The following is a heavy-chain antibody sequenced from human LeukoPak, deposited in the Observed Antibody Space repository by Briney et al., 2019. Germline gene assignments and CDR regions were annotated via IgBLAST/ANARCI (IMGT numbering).Heavy chain of an antibody. Sequence: SETLSLTCTVSGGSISRNNYYWGWIRQPPGKGLEWIGSMYYSGTTYYNPSLKSRVIISADTSKNQFSLKLSPVTAADTAVYYCARDPRGGDCYNAFDYWGQGIMVTVSS. J-gene: IGHJ4*02. D-gene: IGHD2-21*02. V-gene: IGHV4-39*07. CDR2: MYYSGTT. CDR3: ARDPRGGDCYNAFDY. CDR1: GGSISRNNYY.